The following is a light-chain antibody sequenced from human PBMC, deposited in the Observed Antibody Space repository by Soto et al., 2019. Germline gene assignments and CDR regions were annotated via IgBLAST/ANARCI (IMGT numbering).Light chain of an antibody. CDR1: SSDVGGYNY. CDR3: SSYTGSTTGV. Sequence: QSALTQPASVSGSPGQSITISCTGTSSDVGGYNYVSWYQHHPGKAPKHMIYEVNNRPSGVSDRFSASKTVNTSSLTISVFQAEGEADYYCSSYTGSTTGVFGGGTKLAVL. J-gene: IGLJ3*02. V-gene: IGLV2-14*01. CDR2: EVN.